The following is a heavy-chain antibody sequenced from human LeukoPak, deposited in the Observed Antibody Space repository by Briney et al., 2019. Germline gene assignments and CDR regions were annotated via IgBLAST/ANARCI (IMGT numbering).Heavy chain of an antibody. CDR2: IYSGGST. J-gene: IGHJ4*02. CDR3: ARGSPFDD. V-gene: IGHV3-66*01. CDR1: GFNVSANY. D-gene: IGHD1-26*01. Sequence: PGGSLRLLCEVSGFNVSANYLSWVRQAPGKGLVWVSGIYSGGSTYYAASVKGRFTISRDIPKNMVYLQMISLRAEDTAVYYCARGSPFDDWGQGTLVTVSS.